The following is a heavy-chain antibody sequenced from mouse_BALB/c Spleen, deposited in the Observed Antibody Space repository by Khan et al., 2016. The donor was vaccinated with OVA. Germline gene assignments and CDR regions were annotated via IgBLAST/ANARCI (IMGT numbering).Heavy chain of an antibody. V-gene: IGHV14-3*02. J-gene: IGHJ4*01. Sequence: VRLQQSGAEFVKPGASVKLSCTASGFNIKDTYIHWVKQRPEQGLEWIGKIDPANGKTNYDPKFQGKATMTADTSSNTAYLHLSSLTSEDTVVYYCAHSLLLCAMDYWGHGTSVTVSA. D-gene: IGHD1-2*01. CDR3: AHSLLLCAMDY. CDR1: GFNIKDTY. CDR2: IDPANGKT.